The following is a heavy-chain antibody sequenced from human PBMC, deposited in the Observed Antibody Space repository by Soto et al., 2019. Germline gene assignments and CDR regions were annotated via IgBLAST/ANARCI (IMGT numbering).Heavy chain of an antibody. CDR3: ARDLERTTFDY. Sequence: GGSLRLSCAASGFTFSSYAMHWVRQAPGKGLEWVAVISYDGSNKYYADSVKSRFTISRDNSKNTLYLQMNSLRAEDTAVYYCARDLERTTFDYWGQGTLVTVSS. J-gene: IGHJ4*02. V-gene: IGHV3-30-3*01. D-gene: IGHD1-7*01. CDR1: GFTFSSYA. CDR2: ISYDGSNK.